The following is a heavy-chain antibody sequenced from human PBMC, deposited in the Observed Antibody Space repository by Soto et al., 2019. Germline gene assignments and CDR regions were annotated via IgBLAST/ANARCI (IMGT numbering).Heavy chain of an antibody. V-gene: IGHV3-33*01. J-gene: IGHJ4*02. Sequence: QVQLVESGGGVVQPGRSLRLSCAASGFTFSSYGMHWVRQAPGKGLEWVAVIWYDGCNKYYADSVKGRFTISRDNSKNTLYLQMNSLRAEDTAVYYCARDLGFGESYFFDYWGQGTLVTVSS. CDR2: IWYDGCNK. D-gene: IGHD3-10*01. CDR1: GFTFSSYG. CDR3: ARDLGFGESYFFDY.